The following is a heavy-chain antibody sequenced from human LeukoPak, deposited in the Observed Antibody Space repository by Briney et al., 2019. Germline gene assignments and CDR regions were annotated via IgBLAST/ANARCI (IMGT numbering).Heavy chain of an antibody. CDR3: ARDLVVPAARYNWFDP. CDR2: INPSGGST. D-gene: IGHD2-2*01. J-gene: IGHJ5*02. Sequence: ASVKVSCKASGYTFTSYYMHWVRQAPGQGLEWMGIINPSGGSTSYAQKFQGRVTMTRGTSTSTVYMELSSLRSGDTAVYYCARDLVVPAARYNWFDPWGQGTLVTVSS. CDR1: GYTFTSYY. V-gene: IGHV1-46*01.